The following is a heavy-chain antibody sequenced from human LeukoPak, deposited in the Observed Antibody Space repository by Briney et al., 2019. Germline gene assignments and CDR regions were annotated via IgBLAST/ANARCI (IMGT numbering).Heavy chain of an antibody. CDR2: IYSGGIT. D-gene: IGHD5-24*01. CDR1: GFTVSSNY. J-gene: IGHJ3*02. Sequence: GGSLRLSCAASGFTVSSNYMSWVRQAPGKGLEWVSVIYSGGITYYADSVKGRFTISRDNSKNTLYLQMNSLRVEDTAVYYCASRRDGYNSAFDIWGQGTMVTVSS. CDR3: ASRRDGYNSAFDI. V-gene: IGHV3-66*01.